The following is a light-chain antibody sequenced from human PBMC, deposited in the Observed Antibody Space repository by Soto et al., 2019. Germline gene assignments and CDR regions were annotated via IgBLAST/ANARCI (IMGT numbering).Light chain of an antibody. V-gene: IGLV2-8*01. Sequence: QSSLTQPPSASLSPGQSVTISCTGTSSDVGGYNYVSWYQQHPGKAPKLMIYEVSERPSGVPDRFSGSKSSNTASLTVSGLQAEDEADYYCSSYAGSNNFVFGTGTRSPS. J-gene: IGLJ1*01. CDR1: SSDVGGYNY. CDR3: SSYAGSNNFV. CDR2: EVS.